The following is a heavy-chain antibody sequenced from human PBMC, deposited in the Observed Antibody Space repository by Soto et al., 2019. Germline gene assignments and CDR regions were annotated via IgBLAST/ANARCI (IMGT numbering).Heavy chain of an antibody. CDR1: RYTFTSYG. D-gene: IGHD3-22*01. J-gene: IGHJ5*02. CDR2: ISAYNGNT. CDR3: ARVRSYYDSSGYYGGNWFDP. Sequence: ASVKVFCKASRYTFTSYGISWVRQAPGQGLEWMGWISAYNGNTNYAQKLQGRVTMTTDTSTSTAYMELRSLRSDDTAVYYCARVRSYYDSSGYYGGNWFDPWGQGTLVTVSS. V-gene: IGHV1-18*01.